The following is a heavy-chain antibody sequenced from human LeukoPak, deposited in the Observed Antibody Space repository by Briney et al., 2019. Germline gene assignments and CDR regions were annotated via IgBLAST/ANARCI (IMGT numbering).Heavy chain of an antibody. Sequence: GGSLRLSCAASGFTFSSYGMHWVRQAPGKGLEWVAFIRYDGSNKYYADSVKGRFTISRDNSKYTLYLQMNSLRAEDTAVYYCANSWMEWLSEDAFDIWGQGTMVTVSS. J-gene: IGHJ3*02. CDR1: GFTFSSYG. CDR3: ANSWMEWLSEDAFDI. CDR2: IRYDGSNK. D-gene: IGHD3-3*01. V-gene: IGHV3-30*02.